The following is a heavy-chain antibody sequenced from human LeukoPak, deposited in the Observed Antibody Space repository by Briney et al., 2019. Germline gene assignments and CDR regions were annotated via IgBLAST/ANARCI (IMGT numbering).Heavy chain of an antibody. D-gene: IGHD4-17*01. Sequence: ASVKVSCKASGYAFTNYVISWVRQAPGQGLEWMGWISPYNGNTDYAEKLQDRVTMTADTSTSTVYMELQSLRSDDTAVYYCARVSVTTLAYYMDVWGKGTTVTVSS. V-gene: IGHV1-18*01. CDR3: ARVSVTTLAYYMDV. J-gene: IGHJ6*03. CDR1: GYAFTNYV. CDR2: ISPYNGNT.